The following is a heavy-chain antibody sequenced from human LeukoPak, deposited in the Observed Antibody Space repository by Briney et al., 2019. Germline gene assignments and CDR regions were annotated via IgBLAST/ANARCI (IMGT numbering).Heavy chain of an antibody. D-gene: IGHD5-24*01. Sequence: PGGSLRLSCAASGFTVRTNYMTWVRQAPGKGLEWVSVIYSGGSTYYADSVKGRFTISRDNSKNTLYLQMKSLRAEDTGVYYCARVGRDDDLGVSDYWGQGTLVTVSS. CDR3: ARVGRDDDLGVSDY. J-gene: IGHJ4*02. CDR1: GFTVRTNY. V-gene: IGHV3-66*01. CDR2: IYSGGST.